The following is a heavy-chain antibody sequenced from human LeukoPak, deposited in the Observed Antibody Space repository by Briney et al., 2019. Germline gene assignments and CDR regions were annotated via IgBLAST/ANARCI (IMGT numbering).Heavy chain of an antibody. V-gene: IGHV3-53*04. J-gene: IGHJ3*02. D-gene: IGHD3-10*01. CDR2: IYSGGST. CDR1: GFTVSSNY. Sequence: GGSLRLSCAASGFTVSSNYMSWVRQAPGKGLEWVSVIYSGGSTYYADSVKGRFTISRHNSKNTLYLQMNSLRAEDTAVYYCARLNYYGSGSDGAFDIWGQGTMVTVSS. CDR3: ARLNYYGSGSDGAFDI.